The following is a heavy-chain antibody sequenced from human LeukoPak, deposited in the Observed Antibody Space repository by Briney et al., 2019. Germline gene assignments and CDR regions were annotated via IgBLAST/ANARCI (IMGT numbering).Heavy chain of an antibody. Sequence: SQTLSLTCTVSGGSISSGGYYWSWIRQPPGKGLEWIGYIYHSGSTYYNPSLKSRVTMSVDRSKNQFSLKLSSVTAADTAVYYCARGSSRSDYDFWRKGSFDYWGQGTLVTVSS. D-gene: IGHD3-3*01. CDR3: ARGSSRSDYDFWRKGSFDY. J-gene: IGHJ4*02. V-gene: IGHV4-30-2*01. CDR2: IYHSGST. CDR1: GGSISSGGYY.